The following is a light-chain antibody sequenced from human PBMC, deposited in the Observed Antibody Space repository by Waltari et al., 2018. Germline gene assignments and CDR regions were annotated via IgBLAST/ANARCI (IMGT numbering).Light chain of an antibody. J-gene: IGLJ2*01. CDR2: EVS. Sequence: QSALPQPASVSGSPGQSLTISCTGTSRDVGSYNLVPWYERHPGKAPKFMIYEVSKRPAGVSNRFAGSKSGNTGSRTISGLQAEDEADYYCCSYAGSSTLVVFGGGTKLTVL. CDR1: SRDVGSYNL. V-gene: IGLV2-23*02. CDR3: CSYAGSSTLVV.